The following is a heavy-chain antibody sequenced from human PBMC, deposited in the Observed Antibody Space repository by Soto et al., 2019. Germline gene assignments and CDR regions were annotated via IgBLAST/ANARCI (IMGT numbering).Heavy chain of an antibody. CDR1: GGTFSSYA. Sequence: QVQLVQSGAEVKKPGSSVKVSCKASGGTFSSYAISWVRQAPGQGLEWMGGIISIFGTADYAQKFQGRVTINADESMSTAYMELSSLRSDDTAVYYCASHSGSSPEGRYYYGTDVGGQGTTVTVSS. J-gene: IGHJ6*02. CDR2: IISIFGTA. CDR3: ASHSGSSPEGRYYYGTDV. V-gene: IGHV1-69*12. D-gene: IGHD1-26*01.